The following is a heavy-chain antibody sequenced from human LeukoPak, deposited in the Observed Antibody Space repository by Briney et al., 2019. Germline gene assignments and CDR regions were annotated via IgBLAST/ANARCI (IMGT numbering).Heavy chain of an antibody. J-gene: IGHJ4*01. CDR1: DGSINTYF. CDR3: ATGGYSAWCDY. D-gene: IGHD6-19*01. CDR2: IDSSGTT. Sequence: PSETLSLTCSVSDGSINTYFWSWIRQPAGKGLEWSGRIDSSGTTSLNPSLKSRVTISQDKSKKQFSLKLSSVTAADTAVYYCATGGYSAWCDYWGHGTQVIVSS. V-gene: IGHV4-4*07.